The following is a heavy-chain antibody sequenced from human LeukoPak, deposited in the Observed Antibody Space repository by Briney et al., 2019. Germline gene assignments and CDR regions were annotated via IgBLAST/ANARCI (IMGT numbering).Heavy chain of an antibody. CDR2: IYHSGST. Sequence: SETLSLTCTVSGGSISSGSYYWSWIRQPAGKGLEWIGEIYHSGSTNYNPSLKSRVTISVDKSKNQFSLKLSSVTAADTAVYYCARAAGGAHAFDIWGQGTKVTVSS. CDR1: GGSISSGSYY. D-gene: IGHD3-10*01. J-gene: IGHJ3*02. CDR3: ARAAGGAHAFDI. V-gene: IGHV4-61*10.